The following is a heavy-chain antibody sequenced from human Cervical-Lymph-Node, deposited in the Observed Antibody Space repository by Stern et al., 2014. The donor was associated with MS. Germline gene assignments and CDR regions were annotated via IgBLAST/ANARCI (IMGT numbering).Heavy chain of an antibody. CDR2: ISNNGETI. V-gene: IGHV3-11*01. Sequence: VQLVESGGTLVKPGGSLRLSCVASGFTFSDYFLTWVRQAPGKGLEWVSYISNNGETIYYADSVRGRFTISRDNAKNSLFLQMNSLRAEDTALYYCARGQTVETQYYYYGMDVWGRGTTVTVSS. J-gene: IGHJ6*02. D-gene: IGHD4-23*01. CDR1: GFTFSDYF. CDR3: ARGQTVETQYYYYGMDV.